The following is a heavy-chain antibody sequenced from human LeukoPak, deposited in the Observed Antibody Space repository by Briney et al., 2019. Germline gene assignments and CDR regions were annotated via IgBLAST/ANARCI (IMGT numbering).Heavy chain of an antibody. J-gene: IGHJ5*02. CDR1: GGSISSSSYY. D-gene: IGHD1-26*01. CDR3: ARGQGATVPQVGKNWFDP. V-gene: IGHV4-39*07. CDR2: IYYSGST. Sequence: SETLSLTCTVSGGSISSSSYYWGWLRQPLGKGLEWIGSIYYSGSTYYNPSLKSRVTISVDTSKNQFSLKLSSVTAADTAIYYCARGQGATVPQVGKNWFDPWGQGTRVTVSS.